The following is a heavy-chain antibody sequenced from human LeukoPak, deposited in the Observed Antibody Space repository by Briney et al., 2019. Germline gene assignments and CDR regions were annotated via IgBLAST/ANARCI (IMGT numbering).Heavy chain of an antibody. D-gene: IGHD3-3*01. CDR1: GYTFTGYY. CDR2: INPNSGGT. Sequence: ASVKVSCTASGYTFTGYYMHWVRQAPGQGLEWMGWINPNSGGTNYAQKFQGWVTMTRDTSISTAYMELSRLRSDDTAVYYCARARASSFLGPYYDFWSGRDAFDIWGQGTMVTVSS. CDR3: ARARASSFLGPYYDFWSGRDAFDI. J-gene: IGHJ3*02. V-gene: IGHV1-2*04.